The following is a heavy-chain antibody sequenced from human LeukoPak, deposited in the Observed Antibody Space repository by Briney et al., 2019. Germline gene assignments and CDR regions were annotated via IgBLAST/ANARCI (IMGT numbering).Heavy chain of an antibody. Sequence: GGSLRLSCAASGFTFSSYCMHWVRQAPGKGLEWVAVISYNGQITYYADSVKGRFTISRDNSPSMLYLQMNSLRVDVTSVYYCAKVQLERRELLPNFDSWGQGTLVTVSS. V-gene: IGHV3-30*18. CDR3: AKVQLERRELLPNFDS. CDR2: ISYNGQIT. CDR1: GFTFSSYC. D-gene: IGHD1-1*01. J-gene: IGHJ4*02.